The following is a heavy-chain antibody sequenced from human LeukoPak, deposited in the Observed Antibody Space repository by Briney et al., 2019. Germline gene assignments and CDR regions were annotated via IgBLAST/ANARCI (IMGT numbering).Heavy chain of an antibody. CDR2: IKSKAEGETI. CDR3: STLTSRGLSDS. J-gene: IGHJ4*02. V-gene: IGHV3-15*07. D-gene: IGHD1-20*01. Sequence: GGSLRLSCAASRFTFSDAWMNGVRPARGKGREWVGRIKSKAEGETIDYAAPVKGRFTFSRDDSKNMLYLPMNSLKSEDTAVYYCSTLTSRGLSDSWGQGTLVTVSS. CDR1: RFTFSDAW.